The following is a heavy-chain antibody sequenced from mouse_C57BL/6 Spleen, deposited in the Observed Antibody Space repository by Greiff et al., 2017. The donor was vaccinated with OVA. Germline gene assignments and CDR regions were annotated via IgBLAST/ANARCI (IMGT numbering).Heavy chain of an antibody. Sequence: VQVVESGPGLVAPSQSLSITCTVSGFSLTSYGVHWVRQPPGKGLEWLVVIWSDGSTTYNSALKSRLSISKDNSKSQVFLKMNSLQTDDTAMYYCARHRNYDGSSYFDYWGQGTTLTVSS. CDR2: IWSDGST. D-gene: IGHD1-1*01. V-gene: IGHV2-6-1*01. J-gene: IGHJ2*01. CDR1: GFSLTSYG. CDR3: ARHRNYDGSSYFDY.